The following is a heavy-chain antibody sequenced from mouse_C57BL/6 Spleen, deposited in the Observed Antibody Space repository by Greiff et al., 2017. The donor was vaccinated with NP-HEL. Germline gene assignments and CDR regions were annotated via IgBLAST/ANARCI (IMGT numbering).Heavy chain of an antibody. Sequence: QVQLQQSGAELVRPGASVTLSCKASGYTFTDYEMHWVKQTPVHGLEWIGAIDPETGGTAYNQKFKGKAILTADKSSSTAYMELRSLTSEDSAVYYCTIYYDYDGNYFDYWGQGTTLTVSS. J-gene: IGHJ2*01. D-gene: IGHD2-4*01. CDR3: TIYYDYDGNYFDY. CDR2: IDPETGGT. CDR1: GYTFTDYE. V-gene: IGHV1-15*01.